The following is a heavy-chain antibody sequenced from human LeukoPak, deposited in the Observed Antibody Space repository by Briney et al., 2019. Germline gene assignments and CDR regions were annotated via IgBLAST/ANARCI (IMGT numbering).Heavy chain of an antibody. Sequence: GGSLRLSCAASGFIFRNYAMSWVRQAPGKGLEWVSGIKHSGDDTFYADSVRGRFTISRDNSKNTLYVQMNSLRAEDTAIYYCAKGYYFDYWGQGTLVTVSS. J-gene: IGHJ4*02. CDR1: GFIFRNYA. CDR3: AKGYYFDY. V-gene: IGHV3-23*01. CDR2: IKHSGDDT.